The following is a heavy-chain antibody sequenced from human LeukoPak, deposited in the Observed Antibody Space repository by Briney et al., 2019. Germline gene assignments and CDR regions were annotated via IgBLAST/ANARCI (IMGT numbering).Heavy chain of an antibody. CDR1: GGSFSGYY. CDR3: ARYTYYYDSSGYYYVGYFDY. V-gene: IGHV4-34*01. Sequence: SETLSLTCAVYGGSFSGYYWSWIRQPPGKGLEWIGSIYYSGSTYYNPSLKSRVTISVDTSKNQFSLKLSSVTAADTAVYYCARYTYYYDSSGYYYVGYFDYWGQGTLVTVSS. J-gene: IGHJ4*02. CDR2: IYYSGST. D-gene: IGHD3-22*01.